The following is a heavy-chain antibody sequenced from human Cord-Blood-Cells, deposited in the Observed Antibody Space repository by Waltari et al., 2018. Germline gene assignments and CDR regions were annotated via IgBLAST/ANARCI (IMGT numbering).Heavy chain of an antibody. CDR1: GYNLTDLS. CDR3: ATGRLVRGWYDEVGY. Sequence: QVQVVQSEAEAKKRGASVRVSCKVSGYNLTDLSMHRLRHAPGNGLAGMGGFEPENGETIYGQKFQARVTMTEDTATDTACMELSSLRSEDTAVYYCATGRLVRGWYDEVGYWGQGTLVTVSS. J-gene: IGHJ4*02. D-gene: IGHD6-19*01. V-gene: IGHV1-24*01. CDR2: FEPENGET.